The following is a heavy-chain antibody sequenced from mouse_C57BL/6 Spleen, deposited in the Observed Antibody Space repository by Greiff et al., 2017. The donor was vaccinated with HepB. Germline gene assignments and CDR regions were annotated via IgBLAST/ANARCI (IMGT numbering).Heavy chain of an antibody. Sequence: EVQLVESGPGLVKPSQSLSLTCSVTGYSITSGYYWNWIRQFPGNKLEWMGYISYDGSNNYNPSLKNRISITRDTSKNQFFLKLNSVTTEDTATYYCARDYYGDWGQGTSVTVSS. V-gene: IGHV3-6*01. CDR3: ARDYYGD. J-gene: IGHJ4*01. CDR1: GYSITSGYY. D-gene: IGHD1-1*01. CDR2: ISYDGSN.